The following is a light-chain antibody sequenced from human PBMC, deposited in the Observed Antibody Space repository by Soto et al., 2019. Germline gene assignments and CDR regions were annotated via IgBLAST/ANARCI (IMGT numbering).Light chain of an antibody. CDR2: GAS. J-gene: IGKJ4*01. V-gene: IGKV3D-7*01. CDR3: QQDYNLPLT. CDR1: QSVSSSY. Sequence: EIVMTQSPATLSLSPGERATLSCRASQSVSSSYLSWYQQKPGQAPRLLIYGASTRATGIPARFSGSGSGTDFTLTISSLQPEDFAVYYCQQDYNLPLTFGGGTKVDI.